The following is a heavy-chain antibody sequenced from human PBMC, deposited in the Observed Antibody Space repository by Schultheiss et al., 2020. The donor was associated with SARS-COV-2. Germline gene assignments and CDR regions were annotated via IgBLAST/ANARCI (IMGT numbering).Heavy chain of an antibody. D-gene: IGHD2-15*01. Sequence: GESLKISCAASGFTFSSYEMNWVRQAPGKGLEWVSYISSSGYTIYYADSVKGRFTISRDNAKNSLYLQMNSLRAEDTAVYFCAKETGVMVVARNWFDSWGQGTLVTVSS. CDR2: ISSSGYTI. CDR3: AKETGVMVVARNWFDS. J-gene: IGHJ5*01. CDR1: GFTFSSYE. V-gene: IGHV3-48*03.